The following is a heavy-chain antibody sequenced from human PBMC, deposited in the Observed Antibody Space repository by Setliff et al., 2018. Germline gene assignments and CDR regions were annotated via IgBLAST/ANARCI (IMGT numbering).Heavy chain of an antibody. V-gene: IGHV3-72*01. CDR3: TRDEGWELLGGSLDY. CDR2: IRNKDNSYTT. Sequence: PGGFLRLSCAASGFTFSAHYMDWLRQAPGKGLEWVGRIRNKDNSYTTEYAASVKGRFTISRDDSKSIAYLQMNSLKTEDTAVYYCTRDEGWELLGGSLDYWGQGTLVTVSS. D-gene: IGHD1-26*01. J-gene: IGHJ4*02. CDR1: GFTFSAHY.